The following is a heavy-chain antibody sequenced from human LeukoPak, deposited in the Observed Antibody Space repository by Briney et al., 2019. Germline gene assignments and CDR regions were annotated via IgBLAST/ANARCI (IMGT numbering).Heavy chain of an antibody. CDR3: ARGYCRSTSCHEPPLYGMDV. CDR1: GYTFTNYG. D-gene: IGHD2-2*01. J-gene: IGHJ6*02. V-gene: IGHV1-18*04. CDR2: ISTYSGNT. Sequence: ASIKVSCKASGYTFTNYGFSWVRQAPGQGLEWMGWISTYSGNTNYAQQLQGRLTMTSDTSTSTVYMALRSLRSDDTAVYYCARGYCRSTSCHEPPLYGMDVWGQGTTVTVS.